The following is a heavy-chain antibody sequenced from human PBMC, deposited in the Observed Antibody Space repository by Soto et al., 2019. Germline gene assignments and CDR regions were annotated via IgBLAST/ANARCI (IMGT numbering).Heavy chain of an antibody. CDR2: INAGNGNT. CDR1: GYTFTSYA. D-gene: IGHD2-2*01. J-gene: IGHJ6*02. V-gene: IGHV1-3*01. Sequence: ASVKVSCKASGYTFTSYAMHWVRQAPGQRLEWMGWINAGNGNTKYSQKFQGRVTITRDTSASTAYMELSSLRSEDTAVYYCASGCSSTSCYPTTTYSYSYYGMDVWGQGPTVTVS. CDR3: ASGCSSTSCYPTTTYSYSYYGMDV.